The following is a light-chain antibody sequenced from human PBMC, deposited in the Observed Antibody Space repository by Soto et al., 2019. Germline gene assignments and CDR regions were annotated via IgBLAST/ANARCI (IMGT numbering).Light chain of an antibody. J-gene: IGLJ1*01. V-gene: IGLV2-14*01. Sequence: QSVLTQPASVSGSPGQSITISCTGTTCDVGRYNYVSWYQQHPGKAPKLIIYDVSNRPSGVSNRFSSSKSGNTASLTISGLQAEDEADYYCNSYTSRSTYVFGTGTKVTVL. CDR3: NSYTSRSTYV. CDR1: TCDVGRYNY. CDR2: DVS.